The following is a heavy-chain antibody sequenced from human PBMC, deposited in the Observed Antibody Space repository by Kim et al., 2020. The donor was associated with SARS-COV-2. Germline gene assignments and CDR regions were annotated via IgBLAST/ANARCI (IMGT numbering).Heavy chain of an antibody. J-gene: IGHJ6*02. D-gene: IGHD2-2*01. V-gene: IGHV3-30*03. Sequence: GGSLRLSCAASGFTFTDYGMHWVRQAPGKGLEWVAVITYDGSNKYYADSVKGRFTISRDDSRDTLSLQMNSLRAEDTAVYYCARSGATAELFVVPANIHSYGMDVWGQGTTVTVSS. CDR3: ARSGATAELFVVPANIHSYGMDV. CDR1: GFTFTDYG. CDR2: ITYDGSNK.